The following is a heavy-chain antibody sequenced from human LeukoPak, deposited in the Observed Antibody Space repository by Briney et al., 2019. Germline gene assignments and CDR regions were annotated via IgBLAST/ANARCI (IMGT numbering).Heavy chain of an antibody. D-gene: IGHD2-15*01. CDR2: IYYSGST. J-gene: IGHJ5*02. CDR3: ARTSEVDIVVVVAATPPWFDP. CDR1: GGSVSSGSYY. Sequence: SETLSLTCTVSGGSVSSGSYYWSWIRQPPGTGLEWIGYIYYSGSTNYNPSLKSRVTISVDTSKNQFSLKLSSVTAADTAVYYCARTSEVDIVVVVAATPPWFDPWGQGTLVTVSS. V-gene: IGHV4-61*01.